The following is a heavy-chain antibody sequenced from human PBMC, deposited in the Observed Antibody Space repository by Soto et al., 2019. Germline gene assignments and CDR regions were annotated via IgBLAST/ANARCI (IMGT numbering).Heavy chain of an antibody. D-gene: IGHD2-2*01. J-gene: IGHJ6*03. CDR2: INHSGST. CDR3: ARGVGEDIVVVPAATHYMDV. CDR1: GGSFSGYY. V-gene: IGHV4-34*01. Sequence: PSETLSLTCAVYGGSFSGYYWSWIRQPPGKGLEWIGEINHSGSTNYNPSLKSRVTISVDTSKNQFSLKLSSVTAADTAVYYCARGVGEDIVVVPAATHYMDVWGKGTTVTVSS.